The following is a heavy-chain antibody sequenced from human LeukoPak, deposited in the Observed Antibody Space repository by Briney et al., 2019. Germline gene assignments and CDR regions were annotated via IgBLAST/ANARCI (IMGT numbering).Heavy chain of an antibody. CDR3: ARGALSGYSYALDV. J-gene: IGHJ6*02. CDR1: GFTFSSYW. D-gene: IGHD5-24*01. V-gene: IGHV3-74*01. CDR2: IDGDGGGS. Sequence: GGSLRLSCEASGFTFSSYWMYWVRQAPGKGLVWVSRIDGDGGGSSYADSVKGRFTISRDNAKNTMYLQMNSLKVEDTAVYYSARGALSGYSYALDVWGQGTTVTVSS.